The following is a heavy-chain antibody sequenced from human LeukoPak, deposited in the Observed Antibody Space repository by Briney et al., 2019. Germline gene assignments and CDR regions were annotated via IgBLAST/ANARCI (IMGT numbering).Heavy chain of an antibody. CDR3: ARGGRGYSYGFDAFDI. CDR1: GGSISSYY. D-gene: IGHD5-18*01. V-gene: IGHV4-59*08. Sequence: SETLSLTCTVSGGSISSYYWSWIRQPPGKGLEWIGYIYYSGSTNYNPSLKSRVTISVDTSENQFSLKLSSVTAADTAVYYCARGGRGYSYGFDAFDIWGQGTMVTVSS. J-gene: IGHJ3*02. CDR2: IYYSGST.